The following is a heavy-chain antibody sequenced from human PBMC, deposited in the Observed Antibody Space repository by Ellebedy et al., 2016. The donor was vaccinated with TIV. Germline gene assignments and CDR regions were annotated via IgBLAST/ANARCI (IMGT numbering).Heavy chain of an antibody. CDR2: ISAYNGNT. D-gene: IGHD1-14*01. V-gene: IGHV1-18*01. CDR1: GGTFSSYA. CDR3: ARDEGNPYYYYGMDV. Sequence: ASVKVSCKASGGTFSSYAISWVRQAPGQGLEWMGWISAYNGNTNYAQKLQGRVTMTTDTSTSTAYMELRSLRSDDTAVYYCARDEGNPYYYYGMDVWGQGTTVTVSS. J-gene: IGHJ6*02.